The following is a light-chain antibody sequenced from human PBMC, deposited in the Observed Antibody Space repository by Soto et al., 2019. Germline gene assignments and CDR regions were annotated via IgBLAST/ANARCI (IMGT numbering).Light chain of an antibody. J-gene: IGKJ4*01. CDR1: QSVAGN. V-gene: IGKV3-15*01. CDR2: GAS. CDR3: QQCNDWPLT. Sequence: EIVMMQSPGTLSLSPWERATLSCRASQSVAGNLAWYQQKPGQAPRLLIYGASTRATGIPARFSGSGSGTEFTLTISSLQSEDFAVYYCQQCNDWPLTFGGGTKVDIK.